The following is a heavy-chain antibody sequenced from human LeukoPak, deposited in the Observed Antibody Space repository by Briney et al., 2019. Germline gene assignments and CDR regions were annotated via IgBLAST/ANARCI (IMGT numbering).Heavy chain of an antibody. V-gene: IGHV4-38-2*02. CDR2: IYHSGST. D-gene: IGHD1-26*01. CDR3: ARVYSGSYFDY. CDR1: GGSISSYY. Sequence: SETLSLTCTVSGGSISSYYWGWIRQPPGKGLEWIGSIYHSGSTYYNPSLKSRVTISVDTSKNQFSLKLSSVTAADTAVYYCARVYSGSYFDYWGQGTLVTVSS. J-gene: IGHJ4*02.